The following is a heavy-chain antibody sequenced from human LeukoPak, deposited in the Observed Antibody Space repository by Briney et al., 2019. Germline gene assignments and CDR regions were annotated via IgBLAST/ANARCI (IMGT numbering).Heavy chain of an antibody. D-gene: IGHD3-22*01. Sequence: ASVKVSCKASGYTFTGYYMHWVRQAPGQGIEWMGWINPNSGGTNYAQKFQGRVTMTRDTSISTAYMELSRLRSDDTAVYYCARFGVVVHPYYFDYWGQGTLVTVSS. J-gene: IGHJ4*02. CDR1: GYTFTGYY. CDR2: INPNSGGT. V-gene: IGHV1-2*02. CDR3: ARFGVVVHPYYFDY.